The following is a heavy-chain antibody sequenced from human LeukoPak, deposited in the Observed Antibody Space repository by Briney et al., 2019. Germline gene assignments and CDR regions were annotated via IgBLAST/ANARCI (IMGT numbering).Heavy chain of an antibody. CDR2: IYYSGST. Sequence: SETLSLTCTVSGGYINNYYWSWIRQPPGKGLEELGYIYYSGSTNYNPSLKSRVTISVHTSKNQFSLKLSSVTAADTAVYYCARDGNWNDRDVYYYYGMDVWGKGITVTVSS. D-gene: IGHD1-1*01. CDR3: ARDGNWNDRDVYYYYGMDV. CDR1: GGYINNYY. V-gene: IGHV4-59*01. J-gene: IGHJ6*04.